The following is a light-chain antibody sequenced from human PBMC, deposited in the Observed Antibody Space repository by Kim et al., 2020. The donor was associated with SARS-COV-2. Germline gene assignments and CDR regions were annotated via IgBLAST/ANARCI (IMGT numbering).Light chain of an antibody. CDR1: KLGNKY. V-gene: IGLV3-1*01. J-gene: IGLJ3*02. CDR3: QAWDSSTWV. Sequence: SVFPGQTATITCSGDKLGNKYSSWYQQKPGQSPVLVIYQDTKRPSGIPERFSGSNSGNTATLTISGTQAMDEADYYCQAWDSSTWVFGGGTQLTVL. CDR2: QDT.